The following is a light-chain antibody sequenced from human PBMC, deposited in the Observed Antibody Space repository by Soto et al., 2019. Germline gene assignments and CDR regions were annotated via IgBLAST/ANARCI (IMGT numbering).Light chain of an antibody. CDR3: QQRSNWIT. J-gene: IGKJ5*01. CDR1: QSVSTW. V-gene: IGKV3-11*01. Sequence: EIVLTQSPATLSLSPGDTATLSCRASQSVSTWLTWYQQKPGQAPRLLIYDASNRATGIPARFSGSGSGTDFTHTISSLVPEDLAVYYCQQRSNWITFGQGTRLEIE. CDR2: DAS.